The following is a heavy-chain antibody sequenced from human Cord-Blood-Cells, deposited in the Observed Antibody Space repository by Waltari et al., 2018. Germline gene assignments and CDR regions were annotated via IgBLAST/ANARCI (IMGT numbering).Heavy chain of an antibody. CDR2: IYIDGST. D-gene: IGHD6-6*01. CDR1: GFTVSSNY. V-gene: IGHV3-53*01. Sequence: EVQLVESGGGLIQPGGSLRLSCAASGFTVSSNYMSWVRQAPGKGLEWVSVIYIDGSTYYADSVKGRVTISRDNSKNTLYLQMNSLRAEDTAVYYCARAPYSSSFAFDIWGQGTMVTVSS. CDR3: ARAPYSSSFAFDI. J-gene: IGHJ3*02.